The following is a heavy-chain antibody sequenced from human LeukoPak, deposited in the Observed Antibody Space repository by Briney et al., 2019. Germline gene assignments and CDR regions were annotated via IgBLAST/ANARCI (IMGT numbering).Heavy chain of an antibody. Sequence: GGSLRLSCAASGFTFSSYSMNWVRQAPGKGLEWVSAISGSGGSTYYADSVKGRFTISRDNSKNTLYLQMNSLRAEDTAVYYCAKGRDGYNPVYWGQGTLVTVSS. CDR3: AKGRDGYNPVY. CDR2: ISGSGGST. CDR1: GFTFSSYS. V-gene: IGHV3-23*01. D-gene: IGHD5-24*01. J-gene: IGHJ4*02.